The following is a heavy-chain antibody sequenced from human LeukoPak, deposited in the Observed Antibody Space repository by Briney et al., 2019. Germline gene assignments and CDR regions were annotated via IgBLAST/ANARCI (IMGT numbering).Heavy chain of an antibody. D-gene: IGHD6-19*01. Sequence: GGSLRLSCAASGFTFSDYSMTWVRQAPGKGLEWVSYISGSSNYIYYADSVKGRFTISRDNAKTSVYLQMNSLRAEDTAVYFCAREPSGWYIDYWGQGTLVTVSS. V-gene: IGHV3-21*01. J-gene: IGHJ4*02. CDR2: ISGSSNYI. CDR3: AREPSGWYIDY. CDR1: GFTFSDYS.